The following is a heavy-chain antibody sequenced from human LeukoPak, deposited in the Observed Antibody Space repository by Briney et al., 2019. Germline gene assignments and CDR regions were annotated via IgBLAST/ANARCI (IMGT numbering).Heavy chain of an antibody. CDR3: ARDFGRGAFDY. D-gene: IGHD3-3*01. J-gene: IGHJ4*02. V-gene: IGHV3-7*01. CDR2: IKQDGSEK. CDR1: GFTFSNYW. Sequence: GGSLRLSCAASGFTFSNYWMSWVRQAPGKGLEWVANIKQDGSEKYYVDSVKGRFTISRDNAKNSLYLQMNSLRAEDTAVYYCARDFGRGAFDYWGQGTLVTVSS.